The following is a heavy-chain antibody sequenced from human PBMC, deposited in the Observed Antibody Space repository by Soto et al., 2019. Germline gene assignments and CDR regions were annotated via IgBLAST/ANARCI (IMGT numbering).Heavy chain of an antibody. CDR1: GFTFSSYG. J-gene: IGHJ4*02. Sequence: QVQLVESGGGVVQPGRSLRLSCAASGFTFSSYGMHWVRQAPGKGLEWVAGIQYDGRKEYYADSVKGRFTISRDNSKDSLDLQMNSLRTEDTALCCCVKDSSRTEHRSGWPSDYWGEGILVTVSS. CDR3: VKDSSRTEHRSGWPSDY. CDR2: IQYDGRKE. D-gene: IGHD6-19*01. V-gene: IGHV3-33*05.